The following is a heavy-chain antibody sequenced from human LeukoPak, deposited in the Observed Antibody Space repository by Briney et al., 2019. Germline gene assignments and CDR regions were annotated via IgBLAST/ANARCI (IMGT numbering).Heavy chain of an antibody. Sequence: GWALRLSCAASGFTFSGSAMQVVRQASAKGVDWVGRIRSKANSYATAYAASVKGRFTISRDDSKKTAYLQMNRLKTEDTAVYYCTRHPDIVVVVAATNWFDPWGQGTLVTVSS. D-gene: IGHD2-15*01. J-gene: IGHJ5*02. CDR1: GFTFSGSA. V-gene: IGHV3-73*01. CDR2: IRSKANSYAT. CDR3: TRHPDIVVVVAATNWFDP.